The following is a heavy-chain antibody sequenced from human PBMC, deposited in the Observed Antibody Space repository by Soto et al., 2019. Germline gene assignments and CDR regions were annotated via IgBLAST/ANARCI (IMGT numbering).Heavy chain of an antibody. Sequence: QVQLQESGPGLVKPSETLSLTCTVSGGSISSSGYYWSWIRQNPGKGQEWIGYIHYSGNTYYNPSLKSRVTISVDTSKNQFSLRLSSVTAADTAVYYCAKSLTINADFDCWGQGTLVTVSS. J-gene: IGHJ4*02. CDR3: AKSLTINADFDC. D-gene: IGHD3-9*01. V-gene: IGHV4-31*03. CDR1: GGSISSSGYY. CDR2: IHYSGNT.